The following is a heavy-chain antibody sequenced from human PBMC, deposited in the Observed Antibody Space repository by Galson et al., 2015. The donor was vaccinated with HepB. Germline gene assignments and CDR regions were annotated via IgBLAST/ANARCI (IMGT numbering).Heavy chain of an antibody. CDR2: ISGSATYT. CDR3: ARLACTSASCYQGNFYYHYGVDV. V-gene: IGHV3-23*01. J-gene: IGHJ6*02. Sequence: SLRLSCAASGFTFSNYAMTWVRQAPGKGLEWVSTISGSATYTYYADSVKGRFTISRDNSENTLYLRMNSLGAEDAAVYYCARLACTSASCYQGNFYYHYGVDVWGQGTTVTVSS. D-gene: IGHD2-2*01. CDR1: GFTFSNYA.